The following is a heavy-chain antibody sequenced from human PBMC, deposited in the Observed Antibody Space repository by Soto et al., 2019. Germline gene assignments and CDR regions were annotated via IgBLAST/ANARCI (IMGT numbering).Heavy chain of an antibody. D-gene: IGHD3-16*01. CDR2: ISGSGGST. CDR3: AKVRSMIEFGGVSDH. Sequence: EVQLLESGGGLVQPGGSLRLSCAASGFTFSSYAMSWVRQAPGKGLEWVSEISGSGGSTYYADSVKGRFTISRDNYKIKLYRQMNSVRAEDTAVCYGAKVRSMIEFGGVSDHGGQGTLVTVSS. V-gene: IGHV3-23*01. J-gene: IGHJ4*02. CDR1: GFTFSSYA.